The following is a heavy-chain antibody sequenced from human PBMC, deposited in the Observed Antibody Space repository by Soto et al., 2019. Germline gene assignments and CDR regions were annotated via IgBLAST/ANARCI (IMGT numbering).Heavy chain of an antibody. Sequence: GGSLSLSCAASGFIFTNYAMNWVRQAPGKGLEWVSVIGGRGNSAYYADSVQGRFTISRDNSKNTLSLQMSSLTADDTAIYYCVREFRGSFDFWGRGTMVT. CDR3: VREFRGSFDF. V-gene: IGHV3-23*01. D-gene: IGHD5-12*01. J-gene: IGHJ3*01. CDR1: GFIFTNYA. CDR2: IGGRGNSA.